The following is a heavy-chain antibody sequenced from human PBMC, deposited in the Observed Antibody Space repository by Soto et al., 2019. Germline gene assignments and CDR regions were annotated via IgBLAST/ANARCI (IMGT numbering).Heavy chain of an antibody. J-gene: IGHJ4*02. V-gene: IGHV2-5*02. Sequence: QITLKESGPTLVKPTQTLTLTCTFSGFSLSSTRMAVGWIRQPPGKALEWLALIYWDDDKRYSPFLKSRLTITKDTSTIQVVLTMSTMDPVDTARYYCAHIVVAGLGYYFDYWGQGTLVTVSS. CDR3: AHIVVAGLGYYFDY. D-gene: IGHD6-19*01. CDR2: IYWDDDK. CDR1: GFSLSSTRMA.